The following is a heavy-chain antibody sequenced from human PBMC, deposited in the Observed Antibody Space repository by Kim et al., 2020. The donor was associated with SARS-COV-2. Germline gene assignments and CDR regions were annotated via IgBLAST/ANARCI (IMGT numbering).Heavy chain of an antibody. J-gene: IGHJ4*02. CDR1: GFTFSSYG. D-gene: IGHD1-26*01. Sequence: GGSLRLSCAASGFTFSSYGMHWVRQAPGKGLEWVAVIWYDGSNKYYADSVKGRFTISRDNSKNTVYLQMNSLRAEDTAVYYCAREEIVGGPGSLDYWGQGPLVTVSS. CDR2: IWYDGSNK. CDR3: AREEIVGGPGSLDY. V-gene: IGHV3-33*01.